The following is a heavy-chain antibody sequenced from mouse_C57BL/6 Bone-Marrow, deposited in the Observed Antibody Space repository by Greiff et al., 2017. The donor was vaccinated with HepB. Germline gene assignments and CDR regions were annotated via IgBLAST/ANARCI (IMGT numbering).Heavy chain of an antibody. CDR1: GYNFTSYG. D-gene: IGHD1-1*01. J-gene: IGHJ3*01. Sequence: QVQLQHSGAELARPGASVKLSCKASGYNFTSYGISWVKQRTGQGLEWIGEIYPRSGNTYYNEKFKGKATLTADKSSSTAYMELRSLTSEDSAVYLCARGYYGARFAYWGQGTLVTVSA. CDR2: IYPRSGNT. V-gene: IGHV1-81*01. CDR3: ARGYYGARFAY.